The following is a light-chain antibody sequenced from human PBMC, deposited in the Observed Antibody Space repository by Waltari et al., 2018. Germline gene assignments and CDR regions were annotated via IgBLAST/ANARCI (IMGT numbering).Light chain of an antibody. CDR1: QSISSY. Sequence: DIQMTQSQSSLSASVGDRVTITCRASQSISSYLNWYLQKPGKAPKLLIYAASSLQSGVPSRFSGSGSGTDFTLTISSLQPEDFATYYCQQSYSTPYTFGQGTKLEIK. V-gene: IGKV1-39*01. CDR3: QQSYSTPYT. J-gene: IGKJ2*01. CDR2: AAS.